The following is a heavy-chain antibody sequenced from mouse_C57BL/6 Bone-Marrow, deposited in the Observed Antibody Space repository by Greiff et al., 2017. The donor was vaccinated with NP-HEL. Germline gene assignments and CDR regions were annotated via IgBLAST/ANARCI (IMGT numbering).Heavy chain of an antibody. CDR1: GFTFTDYY. V-gene: IGHV7-3*01. J-gene: IGHJ3*01. Sequence: EVKVEESGGGLVQPGGSLSLSCAASGFTFTDYYMSWVRQPPGKALEWLGFIRNKANGYTTEYSASVKGRFTISRDNSQSILYLQMNALRAEDSATYYCARFYYYGSAGAWFAYWGQGTLVTVSA. D-gene: IGHD1-1*01. CDR3: ARFYYYGSAGAWFAY. CDR2: IRNKANGYTT.